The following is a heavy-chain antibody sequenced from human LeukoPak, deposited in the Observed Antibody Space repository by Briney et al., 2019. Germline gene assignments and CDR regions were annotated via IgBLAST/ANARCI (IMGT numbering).Heavy chain of an antibody. CDR2: ISYDGVYK. J-gene: IGHJ4*02. CDR3: ARDPY. CDR1: GFTFSNHA. V-gene: IGHV3-30*03. Sequence: PGTSLRLSCTASGFTFSNHAMHWVRQAPGKGLEWVAIISYDGVYKYYVGSVEGRFTISRDNSKNTLYLQMNSLRAEDTAVYYCARDPYWGQGTLVTVSS.